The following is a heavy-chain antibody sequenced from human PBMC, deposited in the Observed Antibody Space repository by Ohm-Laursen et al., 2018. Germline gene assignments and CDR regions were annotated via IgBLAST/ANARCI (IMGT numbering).Heavy chain of an antibody. Sequence: SLRLSCSASGFTFSTYWMNWFRQAPGKGLESVASINQDGSEKYFVDSVRGRFTIYRDNAKNPLYLQMNSLRAEDTAVYYCVRDRRGGSIELRAGGQGALVTVSS. D-gene: IGHD6-6*01. CDR2: INQDGSEK. CDR1: GFTFSTYW. V-gene: IGHV3-7*01. CDR3: VRDRRGGSIELRA. J-gene: IGHJ4*02.